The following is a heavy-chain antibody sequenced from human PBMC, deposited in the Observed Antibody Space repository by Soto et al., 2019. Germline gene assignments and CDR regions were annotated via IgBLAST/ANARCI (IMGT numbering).Heavy chain of an antibody. D-gene: IGHD2-2*02. J-gene: IGHJ4*02. CDR2: IIPILGIA. CDR3: AMEYCSSTSCYRDY. CDR1: GGTFSSYT. V-gene: IGHV1-69*02. Sequence: GASVKVSCKASGGTFSSYTISWVRQAPGQGLEWMGRIIPILGIANYAQKFQGRATITADKSTSTAYMELGSLRSEDTAVYYCAMEYCSSTSCYRDYWGQGTLVTVSS.